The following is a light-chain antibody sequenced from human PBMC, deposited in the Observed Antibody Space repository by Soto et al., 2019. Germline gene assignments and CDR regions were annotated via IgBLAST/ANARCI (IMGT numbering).Light chain of an antibody. V-gene: IGKV1-27*01. CDR3: QKFNTAPLT. J-gene: IGKJ5*01. CDR1: QDISVY. CDR2: SAS. Sequence: DIQMTQSPSSLSASVGDRVTITCRASQDISVYLAWYQQKPGKVPKLLIYSASTLQSGVPSRFSGSGSGTDFTLTISSLQHEDAATYYCQKFNTAPLTFGQGTRLEIK.